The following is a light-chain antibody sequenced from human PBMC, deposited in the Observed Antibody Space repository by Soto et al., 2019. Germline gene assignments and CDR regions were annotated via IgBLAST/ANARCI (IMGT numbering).Light chain of an antibody. CDR3: QQYKDWPPLT. V-gene: IGKV3D-15*01. J-gene: IGKJ4*01. CDR2: GAS. Sequence: EIVMTQSPLTLSVSPGERATLSCRASQNININLAWYQQRPGQAPRVLIYGASSRASGIPDRFSGSGSGTDFTLTINRLEPDDFAFYYCQQYKDWPPLTFGGGTRVKIK. CDR1: QNININ.